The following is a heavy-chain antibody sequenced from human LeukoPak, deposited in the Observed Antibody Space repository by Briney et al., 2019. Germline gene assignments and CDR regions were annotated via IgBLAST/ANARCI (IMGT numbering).Heavy chain of an antibody. CDR1: GGFISSSSYY. V-gene: IGHV4-39*02. D-gene: IGHD3-22*01. J-gene: IGHJ1*01. CDR2: IYYSGRT. CDR3: ARRRYYDSTGYFD. Sequence: SETLSLTCTVSGGFISSSSYYWGWIRQPPGKGLEWIGDIYYSGRTYYNPSLRSRVSISLDTSMNHFSLTLSSVTAAGTAVYYCARRRYYDSTGYFDWGRGSLVIVSS.